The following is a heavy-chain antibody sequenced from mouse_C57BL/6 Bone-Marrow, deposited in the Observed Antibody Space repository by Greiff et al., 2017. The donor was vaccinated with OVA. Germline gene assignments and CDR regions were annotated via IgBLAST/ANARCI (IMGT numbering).Heavy chain of an antibody. D-gene: IGHD4-1*01. CDR2: IRNKANNHAT. Sequence: EVQLQQSGGGLVQPGGSMKLSCAASGFTFSDAWMDWVRQSPETGLEWVAEIRNKANNHATYYAESVKGRFTISRDDSKSSVYLQMNILRAEDTGIYSCTPLPLGPYYAMDYWGQGTSVTVSS. CDR1: GFTFSDAW. J-gene: IGHJ4*01. CDR3: TPLPLGPYYAMDY. V-gene: IGHV6-6*01.